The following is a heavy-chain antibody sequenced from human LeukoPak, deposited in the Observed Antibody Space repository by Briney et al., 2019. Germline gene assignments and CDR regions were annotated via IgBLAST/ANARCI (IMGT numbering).Heavy chain of an antibody. D-gene: IGHD2-21*02. CDR3: IRSGGDGNWGY. Sequence: GGSLRLSCAASGLSVSGNWMHWVRQAPGKGLMWVSRISSDGSTYYADSARGRFTISRDNAANTVYLQVNGLRAEDTAVYYCIRSGGDGNWGYWGQGTLVTVSS. CDR1: GLSVSGNW. CDR2: ISSDGST. J-gene: IGHJ4*02. V-gene: IGHV3-74*01.